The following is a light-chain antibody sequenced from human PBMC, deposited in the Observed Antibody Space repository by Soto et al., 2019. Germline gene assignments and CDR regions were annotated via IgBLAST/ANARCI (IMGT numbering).Light chain of an antibody. V-gene: IGKV3-11*01. Sequence: EIVLTQSPATLSLSPGERATLSCRASQSVSSYLAWYQQKPGQAPRLLIYDASNRATGIPARFSGSGSGTDFTLTISSLEPDEFAVYDFQQRSNWTTASTFGGGTKVEIK. CDR1: QSVSSY. J-gene: IGKJ4*01. CDR2: DAS. CDR3: QQRSNWTTAST.